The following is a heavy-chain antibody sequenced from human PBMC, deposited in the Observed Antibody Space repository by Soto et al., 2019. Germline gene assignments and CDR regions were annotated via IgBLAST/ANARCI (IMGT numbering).Heavy chain of an antibody. CDR2: IYSGGTT. V-gene: IGHV3-66*01. J-gene: IGHJ6*02. CDR3: TRKRMYYYGMDV. CDR1: GFTVSSNY. Sequence: PGGSLRLSCAASGFTVSSNYMSWVRQAPGKGLEWVSVIYSGGTTEYAASVKGRFTISRDDSKSIAYLQMNSLKTEDTAVYYCTRKRMYYYGMDVWGQGTTVTVSS. D-gene: IGHD1-1*01.